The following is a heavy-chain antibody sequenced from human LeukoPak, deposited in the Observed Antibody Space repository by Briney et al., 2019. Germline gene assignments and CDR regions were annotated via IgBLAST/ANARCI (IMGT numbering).Heavy chain of an antibody. CDR1: GFTFSSYA. CDR2: ISGSGGST. Sequence: PGGSLRLSCAASGFTFSSYAMSWVRQAPGKGLEWVSAISGSGGSTYYADSVKGRFTISRDNSKNTLYLQMSSLRAEDTAVYYCAKGGGVPAATMIYYFDYWGQGTLVTVSS. J-gene: IGHJ4*02. D-gene: IGHD2-2*01. V-gene: IGHV3-23*01. CDR3: AKGGGVPAATMIYYFDY.